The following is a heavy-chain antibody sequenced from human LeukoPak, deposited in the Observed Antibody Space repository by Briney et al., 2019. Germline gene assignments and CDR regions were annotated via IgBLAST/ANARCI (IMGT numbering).Heavy chain of an antibody. Sequence: PGGSLRLSCAASGLTVSSNYMSWVRQAPGKGLEWVSVIYKGGSTYYADSVKGRFTISRDNSKNTLYLQMNSLRAEDTAVYYCAREYCSSTSCYEGDYYFDYWGQGTLVTVSS. D-gene: IGHD2-2*01. CDR1: GLTVSSNY. CDR2: IYKGGST. CDR3: AREYCSSTSCYEGDYYFDY. V-gene: IGHV3-66*01. J-gene: IGHJ4*02.